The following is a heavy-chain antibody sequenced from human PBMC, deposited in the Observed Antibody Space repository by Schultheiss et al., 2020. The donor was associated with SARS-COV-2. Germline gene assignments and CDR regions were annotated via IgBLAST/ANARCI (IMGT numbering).Heavy chain of an antibody. D-gene: IGHD3-16*01. J-gene: IGHJ4*02. CDR2: IYYSGST. CDR3: ARDRGGY. CDR1: GDSISPYY. Sequence: SQTLSLTCTVSGDSISPYYWSWIRQPPGKGLEWIGYIYYSGSTNYNPSLKSRVTISVDTSKNQFSLKLSSVTAADTAVYYCARDRGGYWGQGTLVTVSS. V-gene: IGHV4-59*01.